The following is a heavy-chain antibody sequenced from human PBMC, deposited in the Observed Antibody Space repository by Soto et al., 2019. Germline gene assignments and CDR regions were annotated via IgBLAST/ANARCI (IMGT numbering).Heavy chain of an antibody. D-gene: IGHD2-2*01. J-gene: IGHJ5*02. CDR1: GGSISSGGYS. CDR3: ARVPDR. Sequence: SETLSLTCAVSGGSISSGGYSWSWIRQPPGKGLEWIGYIYHSGSTYYNPSLKSRVTISVDRSKNQFSPKLSSVTAADTAVYYCARVPDRWGQGTLVTVS. V-gene: IGHV4-30-2*01. CDR2: IYHSGST.